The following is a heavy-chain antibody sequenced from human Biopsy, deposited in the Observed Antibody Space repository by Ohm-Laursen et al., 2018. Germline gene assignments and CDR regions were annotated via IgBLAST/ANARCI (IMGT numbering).Heavy chain of an antibody. V-gene: IGHV4-39*01. CDR1: GGSISSSTTYY. CDR3: ARHPTGFWFDP. Sequence: GTLSLTCSVSGGSISSSTTYYWAWLRQPPGKGLEWIGSIYNTETTFYNPSLKSRVTISVDTSTDQFSLKVSSVTAADTALYFCARHPTGFWFDPWGHGTLVTVSS. J-gene: IGHJ5*02. CDR2: IYNTETT.